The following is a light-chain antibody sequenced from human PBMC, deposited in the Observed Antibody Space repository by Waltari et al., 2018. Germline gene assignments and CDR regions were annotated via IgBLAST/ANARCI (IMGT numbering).Light chain of an antibody. Sequence: QPALTKPASVSGSPGQSITISGTDTSVDVGGYNKVSWYQQHPGKAPKLMIYDVSKRPSGVSNRFSGSKSGNTASLTISGLQAEDEADYYCSSYTSSSTLGVFGTGTKVTVL. CDR1: SVDVGGYNK. V-gene: IGLV2-14*01. CDR3: SSYTSSSTLGV. CDR2: DVS. J-gene: IGLJ1*01.